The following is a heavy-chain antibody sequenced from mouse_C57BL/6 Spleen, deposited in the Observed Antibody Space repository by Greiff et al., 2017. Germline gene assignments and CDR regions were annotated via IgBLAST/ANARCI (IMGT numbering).Heavy chain of an antibody. V-gene: IGHV1-64*01. D-gene: IGHD1-1*02. J-gene: IGHJ3*01. CDR1: GYTFTSYW. CDR2: IHPNSGST. Sequence: QVQLQQPGAELVKPGASVKLSCKASGYTFTSYWMHWVKQRPGQGLEWIGMIHPNSGSTNYNEKFKSKATLTVDKSSSTAYMQLSSLTSEDSAVYYCARGGADGDERWTWGQGTLVTVSA. CDR3: ARGGADGDERWT.